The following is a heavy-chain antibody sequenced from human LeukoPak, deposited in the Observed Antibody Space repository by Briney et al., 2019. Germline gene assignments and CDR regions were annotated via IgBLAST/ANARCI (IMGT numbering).Heavy chain of an antibody. CDR1: GFTFSSYE. V-gene: IGHV3-48*03. J-gene: IGHJ4*02. D-gene: IGHD5-12*01. Sequence: GGSLRLSCAASGFTFSSYEMNWVRQAPGKGLEWVSYISSSGSTIYYADSVKGRFTISRDNAKNSLYLQMNSLRAEDTAVYYCARQIDLGKIIVATTNYFDYWGQGTLVTVSS. CDR3: ARQIDLGKIIVATTNYFDY. CDR2: ISSSGSTI.